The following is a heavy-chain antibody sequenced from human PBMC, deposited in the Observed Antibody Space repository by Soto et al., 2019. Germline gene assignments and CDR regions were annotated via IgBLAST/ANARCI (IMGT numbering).Heavy chain of an antibody. CDR2: ISGSGGST. V-gene: IGHV3-23*01. Sequence: PGGSLRLSCAASGFTFSSYWMSWVRQAPGKGLEWVSAISGSGGSTYYADSVKGRFTISRDNSKNTLYLQMNSLRAEDTAVYYCAKPFWSGYYTGYWFDPWGQGTLVTVSS. CDR1: GFTFSSYW. D-gene: IGHD3-3*01. J-gene: IGHJ5*02. CDR3: AKPFWSGYYTGYWFDP.